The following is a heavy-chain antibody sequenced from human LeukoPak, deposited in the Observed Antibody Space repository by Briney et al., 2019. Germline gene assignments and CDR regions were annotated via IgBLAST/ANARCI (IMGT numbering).Heavy chain of an antibody. V-gene: IGHV4-39*01. CDR1: GGSISSSSYY. CDR2: FYYRGST. Sequence: KPSETLSLTCTVSGGSISSSSYYWGWIRQPPGKGLEWIGSFYYRGSTYYNPSLKSRVTKSVDTSKNQFSLKLSSVTAADTAVYYCARGGSYYDNNWGQGTLVTVSS. D-gene: IGHD3-22*01. CDR3: ARGGSYYDNN. J-gene: IGHJ4*02.